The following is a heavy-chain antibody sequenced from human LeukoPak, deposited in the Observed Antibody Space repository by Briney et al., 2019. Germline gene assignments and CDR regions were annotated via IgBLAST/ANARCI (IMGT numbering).Heavy chain of an antibody. CDR1: GFTFSSYA. CDR3: ARYYYDSSGYYQKDY. J-gene: IGHJ4*02. Sequence: GGSLRLSCAASGFTFSSYAMSWVRQAPGKGLEWVSAISGSGGSTYYADSVKGRFTISRDNSKNTLYLQMNSLRAEDTAVYYCARYYYDSSGYYQKDYWGQGTLVTVSS. CDR2: ISGSGGST. V-gene: IGHV3-23*01. D-gene: IGHD3-22*01.